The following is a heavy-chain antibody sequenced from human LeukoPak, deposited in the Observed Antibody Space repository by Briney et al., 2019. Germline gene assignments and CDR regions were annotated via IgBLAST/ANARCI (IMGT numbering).Heavy chain of an antibody. J-gene: IGHJ4*02. D-gene: IGHD6-13*01. CDR2: IYYSGST. CDR1: GGSISSYY. Sequence: SETLSLTCTVSGGSISSYYWSWIRQPPGKGLEWIGYIYYSGSTNYNPSLKSRVTISVDTSKNQFSLKLSSVTAADTAVYYCAKDSSTWGNLAGHFDSWGQGTLVTVSS. CDR3: AKDSSTWGNLAGHFDS. V-gene: IGHV4-59*01.